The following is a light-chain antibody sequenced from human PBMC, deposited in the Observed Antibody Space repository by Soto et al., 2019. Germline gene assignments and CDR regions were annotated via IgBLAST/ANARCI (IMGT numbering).Light chain of an antibody. CDR3: QQYNRYPYT. CDR1: QSINIW. Sequence: DIQMTQSPSTLSASVGDRVTITCRASQSINIWLAWYQQKPGKAPNLLIYKASSLQSGVPSRFSGSGSGTEFTLSISSLQPDEFATYYCQQYNRYPYTFGQGTKLEIK. V-gene: IGKV1-5*03. CDR2: KAS. J-gene: IGKJ2*01.